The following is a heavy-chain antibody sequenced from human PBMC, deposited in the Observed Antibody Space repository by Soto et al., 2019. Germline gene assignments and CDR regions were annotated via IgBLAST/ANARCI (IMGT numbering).Heavy chain of an antibody. CDR2: IYPGDSDT. CDR3: ARQVCSGVSCYQAFDS. CDR1: GYSFTTYW. Sequence: EVQLVQSGAEVKKPGESLKISCKGSGYSFTTYWLGWVRQMPGKGLEWMGIIYPGDSDTRYSPSFQGHVTISVDKSNSIAYLQWNSLKASDTAMYYCARQVCSGVSCYQAFDSWGQGTLVTVSS. V-gene: IGHV5-51*01. J-gene: IGHJ4*02. D-gene: IGHD2-15*01.